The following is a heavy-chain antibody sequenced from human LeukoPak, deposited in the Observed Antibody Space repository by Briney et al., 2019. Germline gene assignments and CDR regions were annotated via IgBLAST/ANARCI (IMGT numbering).Heavy chain of an antibody. D-gene: IGHD3-10*01. CDR1: GGSISSGGYY. V-gene: IGHV4-31*03. J-gene: IGHJ5*02. CDR2: IYYSGST. Sequence: SQTLSLTCTVSGGSISSGGYYWSWIRQHPGKGLEWIGYIYYSGSTYYNPSLKSRVTISVDTSKNQSSLKLSSVTAADTAVYYCARDRGYYGSGSYSNWFDPWGQGTLVTVSS. CDR3: ARDRGYYGSGSYSNWFDP.